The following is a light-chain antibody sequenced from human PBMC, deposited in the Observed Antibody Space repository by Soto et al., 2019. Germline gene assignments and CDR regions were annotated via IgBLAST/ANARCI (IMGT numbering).Light chain of an antibody. V-gene: IGKV1-39*01. Sequence: DIQMTQSPASLSASVGDRVTITCRASQSISSYLNWYQQKPGKAPKLLIYAASSLQSGVPSRFSGRGSGTDFTLTISSLQPEDFATYYCQQSYSTPLTFGGGTQVDIK. CDR3: QQSYSTPLT. CDR1: QSISSY. CDR2: AAS. J-gene: IGKJ4*01.